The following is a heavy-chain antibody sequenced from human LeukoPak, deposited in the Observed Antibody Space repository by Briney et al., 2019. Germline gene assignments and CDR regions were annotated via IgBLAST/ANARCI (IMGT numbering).Heavy chain of an antibody. J-gene: IGHJ3*02. Sequence: GGSLRLSCAASGFTFSSYAMSWVRQAPGKGLEWVSAISGSGGSTYYADSVKGRFTISRDNSKNTLYVKMNSLRAEDTAVYYCAKPLLTGYYFDAFDIWGQGTMVTVSS. CDR2: ISGSGGST. CDR1: GFTFSSYA. D-gene: IGHD3-9*01. V-gene: IGHV3-23*01. CDR3: AKPLLTGYYFDAFDI.